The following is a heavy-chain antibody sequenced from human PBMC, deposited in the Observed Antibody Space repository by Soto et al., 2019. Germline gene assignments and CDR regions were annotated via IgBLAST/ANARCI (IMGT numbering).Heavy chain of an antibody. Sequence: EVQLLESGGGFVQPGGSLRLSCAASAFTFSSYAMGWVRQAPGKGLEWVSTIGGPGGDRTYYADPVKGRFAISRDNSRNTLYLQMNSLRADDTAVYYCVRRSVLHWGPFDYWGQGTLVSVSS. CDR3: VRRSVLHWGPFDY. V-gene: IGHV3-23*01. CDR2: IGGPGGDRT. J-gene: IGHJ4*02. D-gene: IGHD7-27*01. CDR1: AFTFSSYA.